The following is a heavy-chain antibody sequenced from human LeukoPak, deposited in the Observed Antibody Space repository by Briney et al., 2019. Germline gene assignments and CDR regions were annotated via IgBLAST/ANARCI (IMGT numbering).Heavy chain of an antibody. Sequence: PGGSLRLSCAASGFTFSSYAMSWVRQAPGKGLEWVSAISGSGGSTYYADSVKGRFTISRDNSKNTLYLQMNSLRAEDTAVYYCAKDLRGYSSSWYFDYWGQGTLVTVSS. J-gene: IGHJ4*02. CDR2: ISGSGGST. CDR1: GFTFSSYA. CDR3: AKDLRGYSSSWYFDY. D-gene: IGHD6-13*01. V-gene: IGHV3-23*01.